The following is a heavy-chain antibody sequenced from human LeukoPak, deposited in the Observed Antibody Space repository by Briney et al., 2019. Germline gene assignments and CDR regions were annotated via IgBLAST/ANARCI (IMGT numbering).Heavy chain of an antibody. J-gene: IGHJ5*02. V-gene: IGHV4-34*01. D-gene: IGHD3-10*01. CDR1: GGSFSGYY. CDR2: INHSGST. Sequence: PSETLSLTCAVYGGSFSGYYWSWIRQPPGKGLEWIGEINHSGSTNYNPSLKSRVTISVDTSKNQFSLKLSSVTAADTAVYYCARTPPIMVRGVHPWFDPWGQGTLVTVSS. CDR3: ARTPPIMVRGVHPWFDP.